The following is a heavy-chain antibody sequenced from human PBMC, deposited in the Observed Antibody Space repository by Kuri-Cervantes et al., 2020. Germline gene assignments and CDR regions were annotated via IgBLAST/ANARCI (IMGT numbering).Heavy chain of an antibody. J-gene: IGHJ4*02. CDR1: GGSISSGRYS. Sequence: SETLSLPCTVSGGSISSGRYSWSWIRQPAGKGLGWIGCIYTSGSTNYNPSLRSRVTISVDTSKNQFSLKLSSVTAADTAVYYCAREGPTRLVSYWGQGTLVTVSS. V-gene: IGHV4-61*02. D-gene: IGHD2-8*01. CDR2: IYTSGST. CDR3: AREGPTRLVSY.